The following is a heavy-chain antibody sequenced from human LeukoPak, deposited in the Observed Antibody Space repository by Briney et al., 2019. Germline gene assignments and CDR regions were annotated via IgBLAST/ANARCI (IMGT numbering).Heavy chain of an antibody. CDR1: GYTFSDNY. J-gene: IGHJ4*02. Sequence: RASVKVSCKASGYTFSDNYIHWVRQAPGQGLEWMGWINPTSGGTEYAPKFQGRVTMTRDTSITTTYMELSRLTSDGTAVYYCARAGAGGESFDYWGQGTLVTVSS. D-gene: IGHD2-21*01. CDR3: ARAGAGGESFDY. CDR2: INPTSGGT. V-gene: IGHV1-2*02.